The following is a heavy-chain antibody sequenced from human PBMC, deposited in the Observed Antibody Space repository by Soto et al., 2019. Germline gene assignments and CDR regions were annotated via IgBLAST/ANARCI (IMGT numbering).Heavy chain of an antibody. Sequence: QITLKESGPTLVKPTQTLTLPCTFSGLSLSISGVGVGCIRQPPGKALEWLALIYWDDDKRYSPSLKSRLTITKDTSKNQEVLKMTNMEPVDTATYYCAHREDTAGYSSVWYGGFDYLGQGTLGTLSS. CDR3: AHREDTAGYSSVWYGGFDY. J-gene: IGHJ4*01. CDR1: GLSLSISGVG. V-gene: IGHV2-5*02. D-gene: IGHD6-19*01. CDR2: IYWDDDK.